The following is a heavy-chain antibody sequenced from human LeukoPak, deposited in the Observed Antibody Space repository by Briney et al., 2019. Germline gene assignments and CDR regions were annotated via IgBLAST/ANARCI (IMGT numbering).Heavy chain of an antibody. CDR3: AKNYVWGTNNYFDY. CDR2: ISGSGGST. CDR1: GCTFSSYA. V-gene: IGHV3-23*01. J-gene: IGHJ4*02. Sequence: GGSLRLSCAASGCTFSSYAMSWVRQAPGKGLEWVSAISGSGGSTYYADSVKGRFTISRDNSKNTLYLQMNSLRAEDTAVYYCAKNYVWGTNNYFDYWGQGTLVTVSS. D-gene: IGHD3-16*01.